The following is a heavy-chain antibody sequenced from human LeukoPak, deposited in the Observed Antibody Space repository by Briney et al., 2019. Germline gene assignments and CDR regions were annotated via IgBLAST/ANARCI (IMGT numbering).Heavy chain of an antibody. Sequence: SETLSLTCAVYGGSFSGYYWSWIRQPPGKGLEWIGEINHSGSTNYNPSLKSRVTISVDTSKNQFSLKLSSVTAADTAVYYCARDLYDSSDHDAFDILGQGTMVTVSS. CDR1: GGSFSGYY. CDR3: ARDLYDSSDHDAFDI. V-gene: IGHV4-34*01. CDR2: INHSGST. J-gene: IGHJ3*02. D-gene: IGHD3-22*01.